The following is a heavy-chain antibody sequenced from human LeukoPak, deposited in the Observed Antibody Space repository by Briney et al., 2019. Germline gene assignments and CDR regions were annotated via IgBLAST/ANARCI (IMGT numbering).Heavy chain of an antibody. CDR3: ARSRYYDSSGYNPTYYFDF. J-gene: IGHJ4*02. V-gene: IGHV4-59*01. Sequence: SETLSITCTVSGGSIIGSYWTWIRQSPGEGLEWIGYIYNTVDVKYNPSLKSRVTISIDVSRNQFSLRLNSVTAADTAVYYCARSRYYDSSGYNPTYYFDFWGQGALVTVSS. CDR2: IYNTVDV. D-gene: IGHD3-22*01. CDR1: GGSIIGSY.